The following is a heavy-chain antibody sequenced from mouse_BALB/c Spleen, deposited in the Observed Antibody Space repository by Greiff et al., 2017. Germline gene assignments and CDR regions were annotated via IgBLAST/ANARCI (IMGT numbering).Heavy chain of an antibody. V-gene: IGHV3-6*02. CDR2: ISYDGSN. Sequence: DVQLQESGPGLVKPSQSLSLTCSVTGYSITSGYYWNWIRQFPGNKLEWMGYISYDGSNNYNPSLKNRISITRDTSKNQFFLKLNSVTTEDTATYYCARGVRGIAMDYWGQGTSVTVSS. J-gene: IGHJ4*01. D-gene: IGHD2-14*01. CDR3: ARGVRGIAMDY. CDR1: GYSITSGYY.